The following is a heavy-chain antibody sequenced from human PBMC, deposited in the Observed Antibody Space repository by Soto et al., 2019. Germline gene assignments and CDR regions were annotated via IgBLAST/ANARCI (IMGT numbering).Heavy chain of an antibody. V-gene: IGHV4-30-2*01. Sequence: QLQLQESGSGLVKPSQTLSLTCAVSGGSSSSGGYSWSWIRQPPGKGLEWIGYIYHSGSTYYNPSLQSRVTISVDSSKNQFSLKLSSVTAADTAVYYCARVPDRWGQGTLVTVSS. CDR3: ARVPDR. CDR2: IYHSGST. CDR1: GGSSSSGGYS. J-gene: IGHJ5*02. D-gene: IGHD2-2*01.